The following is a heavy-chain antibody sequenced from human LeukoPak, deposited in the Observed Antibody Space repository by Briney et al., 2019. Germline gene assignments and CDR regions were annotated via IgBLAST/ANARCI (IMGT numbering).Heavy chain of an antibody. Sequence: PSETLSLPFAFSGVSFNDYYWSWVRQPPGKGLEWIGEINHSGYTNDSPSLKSRVTLSIDTSRKQFSLNLRSVTVADTGIYYCTRMTTGHDYWGQGTLVTVSS. CDR2: INHSGYT. D-gene: IGHD4-17*01. J-gene: IGHJ4*02. CDR1: GVSFNDYY. V-gene: IGHV4-34*01. CDR3: TRMTTGHDY.